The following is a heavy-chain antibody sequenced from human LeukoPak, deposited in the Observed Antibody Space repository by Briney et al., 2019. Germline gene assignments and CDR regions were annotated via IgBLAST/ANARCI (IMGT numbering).Heavy chain of an antibody. CDR1: GYTLTSYD. J-gene: IGHJ4*02. CDR2: MNPNSGNT. D-gene: IGHD5-18*01. Sequence: ASVKVSCKASGYTLTSYDINWVRQAPGQGLEWMGWMNPNSGNTGYAQKFQGRVTITRNTSITTAYMELGLLRPEDTAVYYCGRGSPGYSYGFLFDYWGQGTLVTVSS. CDR3: GRGSPGYSYGFLFDY. V-gene: IGHV1-8*01.